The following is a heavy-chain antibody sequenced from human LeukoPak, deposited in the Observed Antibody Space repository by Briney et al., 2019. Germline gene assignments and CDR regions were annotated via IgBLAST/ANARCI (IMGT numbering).Heavy chain of an antibody. V-gene: IGHV3-7*01. Sequence: GGSLRLSCAASGFTFSSYWMIWVRQAPGKGLEWVANIKQDGSEKYYVDSVKGRFTISRDNAKNSLYLQMNSLRAEDTAVYYCSRDQVQSDYYYYYYMDVWGKGTTVTVSS. CDR3: SRDQVQSDYYYYYYMDV. D-gene: IGHD1-1*01. CDR2: IKQDGSEK. J-gene: IGHJ6*03. CDR1: GFTFSSYW.